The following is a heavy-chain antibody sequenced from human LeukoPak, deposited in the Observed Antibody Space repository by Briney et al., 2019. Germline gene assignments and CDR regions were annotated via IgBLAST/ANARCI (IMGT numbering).Heavy chain of an antibody. Sequence: ETLSLTCTVSGGFISSSIYYWGWVRQAPGKGLEWISFISRTSDTIYYSDSVKGRFTISRDNVRNSLFLQMNSLRVEDTAVYFCAREASWGPDYWGQGTLITVSS. CDR2: ISRTSDTI. J-gene: IGHJ4*02. CDR3: AREASWGPDY. V-gene: IGHV3-48*01. CDR1: GGFISSSIYY. D-gene: IGHD3-16*01.